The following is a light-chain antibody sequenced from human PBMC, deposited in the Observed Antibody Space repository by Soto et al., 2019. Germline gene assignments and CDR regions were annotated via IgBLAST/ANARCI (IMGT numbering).Light chain of an antibody. V-gene: IGKV1-5*01. CDR1: QSIGRW. J-gene: IGKJ1*01. CDR3: QQYNTYSWT. Sequence: DIQMTQSPSTLSTSVGDRVTITCRASQSIGRWLAWYQQKPGKAPKLLIYDASSLESGVPSRFSGSGFGTEFTLTISSLQPDDFATYYCQQYNTYSWTFGQGT. CDR2: DAS.